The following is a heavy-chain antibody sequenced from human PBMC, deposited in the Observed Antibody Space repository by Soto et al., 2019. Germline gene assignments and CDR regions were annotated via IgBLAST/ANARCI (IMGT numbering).Heavy chain of an antibody. CDR1: GYTFTSYA. D-gene: IGHD3-10*01. Sequence: ASVKVSCKASGYTFTSYAMYWVRQAPGQRLEWMGWINAGNGNTKYSQKFQGRVTITRDSSASTAYMALSSLRSEDTAVYYCARDLGFGLSDYWGQGTLVTVSS. CDR2: INAGNGNT. V-gene: IGHV1-3*01. CDR3: ARDLGFGLSDY. J-gene: IGHJ4*02.